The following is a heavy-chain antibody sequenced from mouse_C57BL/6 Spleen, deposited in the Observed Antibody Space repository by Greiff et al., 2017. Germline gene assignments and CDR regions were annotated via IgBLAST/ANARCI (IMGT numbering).Heavy chain of an antibody. CDR3: ARSPTTVVATENARDY. D-gene: IGHD1-1*01. Sequence: EVQLQQSGPELVKPGASVKISCKASGYTFTDYYMNWVKQSHGKSLEWIGDINPNNGGTSYNPKFKGKATLTVDKSSSTAYMALRSLTSEDSAVYYWARSPTTVVATENARDYWCEGASVIVSS. CDR1: GYTFTDYY. V-gene: IGHV1-26*01. CDR2: INPNNGGT. J-gene: IGHJ4*01.